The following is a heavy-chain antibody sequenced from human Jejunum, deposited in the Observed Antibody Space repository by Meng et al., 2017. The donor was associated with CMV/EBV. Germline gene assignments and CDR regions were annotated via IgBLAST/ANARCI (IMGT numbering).Heavy chain of an antibody. CDR3: ARGRYCSSTSCFPFEH. D-gene: IGHD2-2*01. Sequence: ASVISSYWHWIPQSPGKGLEWIGYIYYTVTSNYNPSLKSRATLSVDTSKNQISLRLTSVTAADTAVYYCARGRYCSSTSCFPFEHWGQGARVTVSS. CDR1: ASVISSY. CDR2: IYYTVTS. V-gene: IGHV4-59*02. J-gene: IGHJ4*02.